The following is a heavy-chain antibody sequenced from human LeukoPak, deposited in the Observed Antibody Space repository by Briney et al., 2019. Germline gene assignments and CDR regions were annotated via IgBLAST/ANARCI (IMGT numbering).Heavy chain of an antibody. D-gene: IGHD4-17*01. CDR2: ISYDGSNK. V-gene: IGHV3-30*18. J-gene: IGHJ6*03. CDR3: AKDWTVTKSKDYCYYYFMDV. CDR1: GFTLSSYG. Sequence: GGSLRLSCAACGFTLSSYGMYRVRQDPRKGLERVAVISYDGSNKYYADSVKGRFTISRDNFKNTLYLQMKTLIGEDTAVYYCAKDWTVTKSKDYCYYYFMDVWGKGTTVTVSS.